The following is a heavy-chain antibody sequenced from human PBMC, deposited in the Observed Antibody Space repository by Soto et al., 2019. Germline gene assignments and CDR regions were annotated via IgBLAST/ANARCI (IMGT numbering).Heavy chain of an antibody. D-gene: IGHD3-22*01. Sequence: AASVKVSCKASGYTFTSYAMHWVRQAPGQRLEWMGWINAGNGNTKYSQKFQGRVTITRDTSASTAYMELSSLRSEDTAVYYCARDRLDSSGTWVYWGQGTLVTVSS. CDR1: GYTFTSYA. J-gene: IGHJ4*02. CDR3: ARDRLDSSGTWVY. CDR2: INAGNGNT. V-gene: IGHV1-3*01.